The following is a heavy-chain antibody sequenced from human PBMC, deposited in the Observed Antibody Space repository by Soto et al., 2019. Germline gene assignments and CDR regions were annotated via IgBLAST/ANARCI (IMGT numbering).Heavy chain of an antibody. CDR1: GVTVSTSA. CDR2: IILILGTT. J-gene: IGHJ6*02. D-gene: IGHD3-10*01. CDR3: AITPEGIITSDYYNYGMDV. V-gene: IGHV1-69*01. Sequence: QVQLVQSGAEVKMPGSSVKVSCKASGVTVSTSAISWVRQAPGQGLEWMGLIILILGTTNYAQKFQGRVTITADEPTSTAYMELSSLRSEDTAVYYCAITPEGIITSDYYNYGMDVWGQGTTVTVSS.